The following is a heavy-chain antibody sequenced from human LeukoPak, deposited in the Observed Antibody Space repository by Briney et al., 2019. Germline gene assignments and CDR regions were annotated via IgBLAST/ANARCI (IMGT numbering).Heavy chain of an antibody. CDR3: ARVLLRGVTGYYFDY. CDR2: IYYSGST. Sequence: PSETLSLTCTVSGGSISSYYWSWIRQPPGKGLEWIGYIYYSGSTNYNPSLKSRVTISVDTSKNQFSLKPSSVTAADTAVYYCARVLLRGVTGYYFDYWGQGTLFTVSS. J-gene: IGHJ4*02. V-gene: IGHV4-59*01. CDR1: GGSISSYY. D-gene: IGHD3-10*01.